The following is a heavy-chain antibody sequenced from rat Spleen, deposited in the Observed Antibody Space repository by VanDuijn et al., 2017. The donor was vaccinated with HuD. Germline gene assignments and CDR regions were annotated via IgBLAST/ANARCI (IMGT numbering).Heavy chain of an antibody. CDR3: ARTGFAY. CDR1: GFTFSDYN. CDR2: ISYDGSST. V-gene: IGHV5-7*01. Sequence: EVQLVESGGGLVQPGRSLKLSCAASGFTFSDYNMAWARQAPKKGLEWVATISYDGSSTYYPDTVKGRFVISKDNAKNTGYLQMKNLRSEDTAMYYCARTGFAYWGQGTLVTVSS. J-gene: IGHJ3*01.